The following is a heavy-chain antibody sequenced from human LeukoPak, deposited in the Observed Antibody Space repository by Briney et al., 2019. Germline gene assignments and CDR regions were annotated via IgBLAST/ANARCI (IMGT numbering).Heavy chain of an antibody. V-gene: IGHV4-4*07. CDR1: GESIISSYF. CDR3: AKYASGSLVV. D-gene: IGHD3-10*01. Sequence: PSETLSLTCTVSGESIISSYFWSWIRQPAGKGLEWIGRIYNTGSTDFNPSLKSRVTMSVDTSKNQFSLKLSSATAADTAVYYCAKYASGSLVVWGQGTLVTVSS. J-gene: IGHJ4*02. CDR2: IYNTGST.